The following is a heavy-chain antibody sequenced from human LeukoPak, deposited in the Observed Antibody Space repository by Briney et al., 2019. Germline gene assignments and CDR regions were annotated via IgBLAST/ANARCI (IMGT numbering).Heavy chain of an antibody. V-gene: IGHV1-69*05. CDR1: GGTFSSYA. CDR2: IIPIFGTA. J-gene: IGHJ2*01. D-gene: IGHD3-9*01. CDR3: ARGLKYYDILTGYPESYWYLDL. Sequence: SVKVSCKASGGTFSSYAISWVRQAPGQGLEWMGGIIPIFGTANYAQKFQGRVTITTDESTSTAYMELSSLRSEDTAVYYCARGLKYYDILTGYPESYWYLDLWGRGTLVTVSS.